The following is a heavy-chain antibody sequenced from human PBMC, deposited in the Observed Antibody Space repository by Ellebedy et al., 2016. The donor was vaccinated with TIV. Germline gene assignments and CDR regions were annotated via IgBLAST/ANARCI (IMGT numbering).Heavy chain of an antibody. J-gene: IGHJ4*02. CDR1: GSSISSGYY. V-gene: IGHV4-38-2*02. CDR3: ARDLNPPMYEFDY. D-gene: IGHD1-14*01. CDR2: IYHREST. Sequence: MPSETLSLTCTVSGSSISSGYYWAWLRQSPGKGLEWIGNIYHRESTSYNPSLKSRVTISVDTSTNQFSLKLSSVTAADTAVYYCARDLNPPMYEFDYWGQGTLVTVSS.